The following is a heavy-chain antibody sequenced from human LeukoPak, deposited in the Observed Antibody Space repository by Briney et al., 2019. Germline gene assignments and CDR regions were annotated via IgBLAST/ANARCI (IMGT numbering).Heavy chain of an antibody. CDR2: IWYDGSNK. CDR1: GFTFSSYG. CDR3: ARAQNYYDSSGYSFGSDYYGMDV. D-gene: IGHD3-22*01. V-gene: IGHV3-33*01. J-gene: IGHJ6*02. Sequence: PGGSLRLSCAASGFTFSSYGMHWVRQAPGKGLEWVAVIWYDGSNKYYADSVKGRFTIPRDNSKNTLYLQMNSLRAEDTAVYYCARAQNYYDSSGYSFGSDYYGMDVWGQGTTVTVSS.